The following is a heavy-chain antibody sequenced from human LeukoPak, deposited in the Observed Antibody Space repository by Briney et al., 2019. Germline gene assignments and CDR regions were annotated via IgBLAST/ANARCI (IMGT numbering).Heavy chain of an antibody. CDR1: GGSISSSNW. CDR3: ARASSRYSSSWYNWFDP. D-gene: IGHD6-13*01. Sequence: SGTLSLTCAVSGGSISSSNWWSWVRQPPGKGLEWIGEIYHSGSTNYNPSLKSRATISVDKSKNQFPLKLSSVTAADTAVYYCARASSRYSSSWYNWFDPWGQGTLVTVSS. V-gene: IGHV4-4*02. J-gene: IGHJ5*02. CDR2: IYHSGST.